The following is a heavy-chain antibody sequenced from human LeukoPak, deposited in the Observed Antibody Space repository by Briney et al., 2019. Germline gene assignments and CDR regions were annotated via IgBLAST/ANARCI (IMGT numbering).Heavy chain of an antibody. Sequence: NPSDTPSLPWAVCVVCVNGYYWGGLREPPGKGGEWLVEIKHSGSTNYNPSLKSRVTISVVTSKNQFSLKMSSVPAAGTAVYYCARGRGGSGWPPGKCCYYDDMDVWGKGTTVTVSS. CDR2: IKHSGST. CDR3: ARGRGGSGWPPGKCCYYDDMDV. D-gene: IGHD6-19*01. CDR1: VVCVNGYY. V-gene: IGHV4-34*01. J-gene: IGHJ6*03.